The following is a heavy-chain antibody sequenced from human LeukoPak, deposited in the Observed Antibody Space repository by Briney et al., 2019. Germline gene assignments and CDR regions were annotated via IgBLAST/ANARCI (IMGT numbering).Heavy chain of an antibody. V-gene: IGHV4-39*07. CDR2: IYYSGST. CDR3: AGDPYYYYYMDV. J-gene: IGHJ6*03. CDR1: GGSISSSSYY. Sequence: SETLSLTCTVSGGSISSSSYYWGWIRQPPGKGLEWIGSIYYSGSTYYNPSLKSRVTISVDTSKNQFSLKLSSVTAADTAVYYCAGDPYYYYYMDVWGKGTTVTVSS.